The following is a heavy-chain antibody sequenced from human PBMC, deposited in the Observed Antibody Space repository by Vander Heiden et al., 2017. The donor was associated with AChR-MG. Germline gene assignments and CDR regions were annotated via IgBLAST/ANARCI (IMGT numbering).Heavy chain of an antibody. D-gene: IGHD2-15*01. Sequence: EVQLVESGGGLVQPGGSLRLSCAVSGFTFSDYYVDWVRQPPGKGLEWVGRIRNKANDYRTAYAASVRGRFTFSRDDSENSVYVQMISLKTEDTAVYFCTRVPSSGSGVTCYYHALDIWGRGTMVTVSS. V-gene: IGHV3-72*01. CDR1: GFTFSDYY. CDR3: TRVPSSGSGVTCYYHALDI. CDR2: IRNKANDYRT. J-gene: IGHJ3*02.